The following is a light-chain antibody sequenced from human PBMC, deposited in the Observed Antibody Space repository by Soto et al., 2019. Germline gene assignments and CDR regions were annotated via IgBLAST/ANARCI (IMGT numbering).Light chain of an antibody. J-gene: IGLJ3*02. CDR2: ADD. V-gene: IGLV1-47*01. CDR3: AAWDDSLGGSWV. CDR1: NSNIGAGYG. Sequence: QSVLTQPPSVSGAPGQSVTISCTGSNSNIGAGYGVQWYQQLPGTAPKLLIYADDRRPSGVSDRFSGSKSGTSASLAISGLRSEDEASYSCAAWDDSLGGSWVFGGGTKLTVL.